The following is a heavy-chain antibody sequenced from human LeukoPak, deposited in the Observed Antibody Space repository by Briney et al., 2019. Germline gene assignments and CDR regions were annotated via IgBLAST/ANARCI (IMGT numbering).Heavy chain of an antibody. Sequence: PGGSLTLSCTASGFTFSNAWMSWVRHAPGKGLEWVGRIKCKIDGGTKDHAAPVKRIFTISRDDPKNTPYLQMNSLDPDATALYYCTTVGLYDILSGHYHDSFDRWGQGTMVTVSS. J-gene: IGHJ3*01. CDR1: GFTFSNAW. CDR3: TTVGLYDILSGHYHDSFDR. CDR2: IKCKIDGGTK. D-gene: IGHD3-9*01. V-gene: IGHV3-15*01.